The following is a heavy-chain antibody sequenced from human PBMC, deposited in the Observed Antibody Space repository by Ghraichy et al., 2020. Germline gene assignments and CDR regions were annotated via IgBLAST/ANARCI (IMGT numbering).Heavy chain of an antibody. Sequence: GGSLRLSCAASGFTFSNYWMHWVRQAPGKGLVWVSRMNSDGTSTNYADSVKGRFTISRDNAKNTLYLQLNSLRAEDTAVYYCARGEMATIYWGQGTLVTVSS. CDR1: GFTFSNYW. D-gene: IGHD5-24*01. CDR3: ARGEMATIY. V-gene: IGHV3-74*01. J-gene: IGHJ4*02. CDR2: MNSDGTST.